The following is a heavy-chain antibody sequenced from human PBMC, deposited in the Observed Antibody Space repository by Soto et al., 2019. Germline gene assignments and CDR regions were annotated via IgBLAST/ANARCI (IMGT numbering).Heavy chain of an antibody. V-gene: IGHV3-9*01. Sequence: GGSLGLSCVGTGLNFDDFAMHWVRQAPGKGLEWVSGITWNSRVLAYADSVKGRFTISRGNARNSLYLQMDSLRDEDTALYYCAKGRYDFWSPYYFDSWGQGTLVTVSS. CDR3: AKGRYDFWSPYYFDS. CDR1: GLNFDDFA. J-gene: IGHJ4*02. CDR2: ITWNSRVL. D-gene: IGHD3-3*01.